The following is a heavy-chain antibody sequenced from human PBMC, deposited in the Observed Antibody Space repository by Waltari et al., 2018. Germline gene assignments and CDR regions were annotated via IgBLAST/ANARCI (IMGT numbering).Heavy chain of an antibody. V-gene: IGHV3-7*03. CDR1: GFTFRSYS. Sequence: EVQLVESGGGLVQPGGSLRLSCEASGFTFRSYSMAWVRQAPGKGLEWVANIQQAANGIEDVDSVKGRFTISRDDSKNSMFLQMNSLSAEDTAMYYCARWRGEQSEFDSWGLGTLVTVSS. CDR3: ARWRGEQSEFDS. D-gene: IGHD1-26*01. J-gene: IGHJ4*02. CDR2: IQQAANGI.